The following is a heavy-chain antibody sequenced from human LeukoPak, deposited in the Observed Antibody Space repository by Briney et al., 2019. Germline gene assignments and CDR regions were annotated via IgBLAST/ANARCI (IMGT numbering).Heavy chain of an antibody. V-gene: IGHV4-34*01. CDR2: INHSGST. Sequence: SETLSLTCAVYGGSFSGYYWSWIRQPPGKGLEWIGEINHSGSTNYNPSLKSRVTISVDTSKNQFSLKLSSVTAADTAVYYCARGPYSSSWYSWGQETLVTVSS. D-gene: IGHD6-13*01. CDR3: ARGPYSSSWYS. J-gene: IGHJ4*02. CDR1: GGSFSGYY.